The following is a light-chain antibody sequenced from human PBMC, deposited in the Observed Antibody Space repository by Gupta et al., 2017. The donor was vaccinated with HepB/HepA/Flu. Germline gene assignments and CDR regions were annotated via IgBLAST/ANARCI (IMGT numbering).Light chain of an antibody. Sequence: DIVMTQTPLSSPVTLGQPASISFRSSQSLAHNDGNTYLSWLQQRPGQPPRLLIYKISKQVSGVPDRFSGSGAGTGFTLKISWVEAEDDGIYYCRQARQFPYTFGQGTKLEIK. V-gene: IGKV2-24*01. CDR2: KIS. CDR1: QSLAHNDGNTY. CDR3: RQARQFPYT. J-gene: IGKJ2*01.